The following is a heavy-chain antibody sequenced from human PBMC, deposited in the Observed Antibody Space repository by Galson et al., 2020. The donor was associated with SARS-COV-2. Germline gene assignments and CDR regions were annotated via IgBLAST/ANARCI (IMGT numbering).Heavy chain of an antibody. CDR3: AREALMIVVVTTFDY. CDR2: ISYDGSNK. CDR1: GFTFSSYA. D-gene: IGHD3-22*01. V-gene: IGHV3-30*04. Sequence: GGSLRLSCAASGFTFSSYAMHWVRQAPGKGLVWVAVISYDGSNKYYADSVKGRFTISRDNSKNTLYLQMNSLRAEDMAVYYCAREALMIVVVTTFDYWGQGTLVTVSS. J-gene: IGHJ4*02.